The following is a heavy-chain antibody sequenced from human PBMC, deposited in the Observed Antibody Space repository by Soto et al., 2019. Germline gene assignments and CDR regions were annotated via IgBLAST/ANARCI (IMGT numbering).Heavy chain of an antibody. CDR3: AKDSYLIAVAGNSFDY. CDR1: GFTFSSYA. V-gene: IGHV3-23*01. D-gene: IGHD6-19*01. J-gene: IGHJ4*02. CDR2: ISGSGGST. Sequence: LRLSCAASGFTFSSYAMSWVRQAPGKGLEWVSAISGSGGSTYYADSVKGRFTISRDNSKNTLYLQMNSLRAEDTAVYYCAKDSYLIAVAGNSFDYWGQGTMVTVYS.